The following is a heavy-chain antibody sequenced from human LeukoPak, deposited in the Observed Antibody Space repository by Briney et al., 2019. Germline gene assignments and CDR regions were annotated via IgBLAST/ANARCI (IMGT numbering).Heavy chain of an antibody. CDR2: ISGNGAAT. V-gene: IGHV3-23*01. D-gene: IGHD3-16*02. J-gene: IGHJ4*02. Sequence: GGSLRLSCAASGFTFSGSAMSWVRQAPGKGLEWVSAISGNGAATFYADSVKGRFTISRDNSKNTLYLQMNSLRAEDTAVYYCARDYPCDYWGQGTLVTVSS. CDR3: ARDYPCDY. CDR1: GFTFSGSA.